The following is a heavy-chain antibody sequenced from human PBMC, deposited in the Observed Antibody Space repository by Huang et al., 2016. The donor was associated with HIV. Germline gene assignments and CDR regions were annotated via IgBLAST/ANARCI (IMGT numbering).Heavy chain of an antibody. CDR3: ATSTPDVGAGVLRSAFDI. CDR1: GYTVSELS. V-gene: IGHV1-24*01. Sequence: QVQLVESGAELKKPGASVRVSCKVSGYTVSELSLHWVRQAPEKGLEWRGGFDPEEGETIEAQRWQGRVTMNEETSTDTAYMELSSLRPEDTAVYYCATSTPDVGAGVLRSAFDIWGQGTMVTVSS. D-gene: IGHD2-15*01. J-gene: IGHJ3*02. CDR2: FDPEEGET.